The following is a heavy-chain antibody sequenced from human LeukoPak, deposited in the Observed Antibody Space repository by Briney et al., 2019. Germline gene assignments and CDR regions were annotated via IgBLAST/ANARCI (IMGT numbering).Heavy chain of an antibody. D-gene: IGHD3-10*01. Sequence: SETLSLTCTVSGGSITSRSNYWGWIRQPPGKGLEWIGRINYSGSTYYNPSLKSRVTISVDTSKNQFSLKLISVTAADTAVYYCARDRYYGPFDYWGQGTLVTVSS. V-gene: IGHV4-39*07. CDR2: INYSGST. CDR1: GGSITSRSNY. CDR3: ARDRYYGPFDY. J-gene: IGHJ4*02.